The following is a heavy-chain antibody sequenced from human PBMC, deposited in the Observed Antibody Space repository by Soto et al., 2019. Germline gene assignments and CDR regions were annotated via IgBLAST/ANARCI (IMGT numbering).Heavy chain of an antibody. CDR1: GFTFSNYG. CDR2: ISYDGSNE. J-gene: IGHJ4*02. V-gene: IGHV3-30*18. CDR3: AKGLTTVTTSGVY. D-gene: IGHD4-17*01. Sequence: QVQLVESGGGVVQPGRSLRLSCAASGFTFSNYGMHCVRQAPGNGLEWVTVISYDGSNEYYADSVKGRFTISRDNSKNTLYLQMNSLRTEDTAVYYCAKGLTTVTTSGVYWGQGTLVTVSS.